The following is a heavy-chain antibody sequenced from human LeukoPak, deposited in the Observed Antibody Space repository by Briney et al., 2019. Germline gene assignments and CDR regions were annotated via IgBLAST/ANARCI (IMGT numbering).Heavy chain of an antibody. Sequence: GGSLRLSCATSGFTFSSYAMSWVRQAPGKGLEWVSVISGSGGGTFYADSVKGRFTVSRDNSKNTLYLQMNSLRAGDTAVYYCAKVGGDYDFWSGYLPDAFDIWGQGTMVTVSS. CDR2: ISGSGGGT. V-gene: IGHV3-23*01. CDR3: AKVGGDYDFWSGYLPDAFDI. CDR1: GFTFSSYA. J-gene: IGHJ3*02. D-gene: IGHD3-3*01.